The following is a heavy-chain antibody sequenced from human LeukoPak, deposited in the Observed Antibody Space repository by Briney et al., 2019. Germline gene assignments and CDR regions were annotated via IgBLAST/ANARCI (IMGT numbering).Heavy chain of an antibody. Sequence: SETLSLTCAVYGGSFSGYYWSWIRQPPGKGLEWIGEINHSGSTNYNPFLKSRVTISVDTSKNQFSLKLSSVTAADTAVYYCARVGPPRDYWGQGTLVTVSP. J-gene: IGHJ4*02. CDR3: ARVGPPRDY. V-gene: IGHV4-34*01. CDR1: GGSFSGYY. CDR2: INHSGST.